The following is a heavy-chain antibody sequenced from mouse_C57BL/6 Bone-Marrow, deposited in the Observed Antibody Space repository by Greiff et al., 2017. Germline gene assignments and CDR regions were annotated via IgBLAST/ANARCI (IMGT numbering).Heavy chain of an antibody. Sequence: QVQLQQPGAELVKPGASAKMSCKASGYTFTSYWITWVKQRPGQGLEWIGDIYPGSGSTNYNEKFKSKATLTVDTSSSTAYMQLSSLTSEDSAVYYCARMGDWDQKDYAMDYWGQGTSVTVSS. CDR3: ARMGDWDQKDYAMDY. V-gene: IGHV1-55*01. CDR2: IYPGSGST. CDR1: GYTFTSYW. D-gene: IGHD4-1*01. J-gene: IGHJ4*01.